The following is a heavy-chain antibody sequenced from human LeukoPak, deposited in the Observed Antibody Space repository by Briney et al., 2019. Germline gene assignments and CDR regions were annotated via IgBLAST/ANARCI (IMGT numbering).Heavy chain of an antibody. Sequence: GGSLRLSCAASGFTFDDYAMHWARQAPGKGLEWVSGISWNSGSIGYADSVKGRFTISRDNAKNSLYLQMNSLRAEDTALYYCAKDAIGSGSYYNVNWFDPWGQGTLVTVSS. CDR2: ISWNSGSI. V-gene: IGHV3-9*01. CDR1: GFTFDDYA. D-gene: IGHD3-10*01. J-gene: IGHJ5*02. CDR3: AKDAIGSGSYYNVNWFDP.